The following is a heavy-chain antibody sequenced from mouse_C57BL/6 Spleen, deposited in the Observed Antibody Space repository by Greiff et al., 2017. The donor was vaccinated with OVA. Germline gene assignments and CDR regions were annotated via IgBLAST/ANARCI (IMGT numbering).Heavy chain of an antibody. D-gene: IGHD2-4*01. CDR2: INPSTGGT. J-gene: IGHJ4*01. CDR1: GYSFTGYY. Sequence: EVKLMESGPELVKPGASVKISCKASGYSFTGYYMNWVKQSPEKSLEWIGEINPSTGGTTYNQKFKAKATLTVDKSSSTAYMQLKSLTSEDSAVYYCARRGYYDYDDAHYAMDYWGQGTSVTVSS. V-gene: IGHV1-42*01. CDR3: ARRGYYDYDDAHYAMDY.